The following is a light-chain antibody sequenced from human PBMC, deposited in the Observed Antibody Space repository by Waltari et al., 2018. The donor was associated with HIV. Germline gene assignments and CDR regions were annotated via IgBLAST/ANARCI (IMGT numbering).Light chain of an antibody. CDR1: GSNIGTYS. CDR2: MND. J-gene: IGLJ2*01. V-gene: IGLV1-47*01. CDR3: AVWDDSLGGAV. Sequence: QSVVTQPPSASGTPGQRVTISCSGRGSNIGTYSVNWYQHFPGTAPKLLVYMNDQRPSGVPGRFSGSQSVTSASLAISGLQYDDEADYYCAVWDDSLGGAVFGGGTKLTVL.